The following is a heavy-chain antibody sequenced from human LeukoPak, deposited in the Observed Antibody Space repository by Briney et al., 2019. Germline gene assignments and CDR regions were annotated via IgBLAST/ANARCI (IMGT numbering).Heavy chain of an antibody. D-gene: IGHD3-16*01. J-gene: IGHJ3*02. CDR1: GYTFTSYA. CDR2: INAGNGNT. CDR3: ASRTDVMGAFDI. Sequence: ASVKVSCKASGYTFTSYAMHWVRQAPGQRLEWMGWINAGNGNTKYSQKFQGRVTITRDTSASTAYMELSSLRSEDTAVYYCASRTDVMGAFDIWGQGTMVTVSS. V-gene: IGHV1-3*01.